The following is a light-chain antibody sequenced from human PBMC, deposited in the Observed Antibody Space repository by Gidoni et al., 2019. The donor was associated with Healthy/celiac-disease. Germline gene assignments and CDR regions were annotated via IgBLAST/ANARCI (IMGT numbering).Light chain of an antibody. CDR1: QSVSSY. J-gene: IGKJ4*01. CDR3: QQRSNWLPLT. CDR2: DAS. V-gene: IGKV3-11*01. Sequence: EIVLTQSPATLSLSPGERATLSCRASQSVSSYLACYQQTPGQAPRLLIYDASNRATGIQARFSGSESRTDFSLTISSLEPEDFAVYYCQQRSNWLPLTFGGGTKVKIK.